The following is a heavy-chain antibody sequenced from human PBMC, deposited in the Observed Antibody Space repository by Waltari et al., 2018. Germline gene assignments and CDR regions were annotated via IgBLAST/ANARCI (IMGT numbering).Heavy chain of an antibody. CDR2: IRSKFYGGTT. CDR1: VLTLGAPP. CDR3: SRVSASGDGMDV. J-gene: IGHJ6*02. D-gene: IGHD3-16*01. Sequence: ELQLVEAGGGLVQQGWSLRLSCKPSVLTLGAPPLSWFRQARGKGLEWVGFIRSKFYGGTTDYAASVKGRFTVSRDDSKSIAYLQMNSLKTEDTGVYYCSRVSASGDGMDVWGQGTTVTVSS. V-gene: IGHV3-49*03.